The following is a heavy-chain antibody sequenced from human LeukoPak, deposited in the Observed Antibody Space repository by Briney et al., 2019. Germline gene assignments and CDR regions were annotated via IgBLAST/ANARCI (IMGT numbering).Heavy chain of an antibody. J-gene: IGHJ6*02. CDR2: ISSTSSYI. Sequence: GGSLRLSCAASGFTFSNYNFYWVRQAPGKGLEWVSSISSTSSYIYYADSMRGRFTISRDNAKSTLYLQMNSLRAEDTAMYYCARDYGRSRDYGMDVWGQGTTVTVSS. D-gene: IGHD3-10*01. V-gene: IGHV3-21*01. CDR3: ARDYGRSRDYGMDV. CDR1: GFTFSNYN.